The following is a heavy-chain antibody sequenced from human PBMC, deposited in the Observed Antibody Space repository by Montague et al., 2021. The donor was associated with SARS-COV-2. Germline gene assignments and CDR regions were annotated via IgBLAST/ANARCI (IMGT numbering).Heavy chain of an antibody. J-gene: IGHJ4*02. Sequence: SETLSLTCSVSGEPISGFFCTRIRTPAGKGPEWVGRFYASGGTDYNPSLESRVTMSVDTSKNQFSLKVNSVTAADTAMYYCARGVVAAPPVVDYWGRGTLVTVSS. D-gene: IGHD2-15*01. CDR1: GEPISGFF. V-gene: IGHV4-4*07. CDR2: FYASGGT. CDR3: ARGVVAAPPVVDY.